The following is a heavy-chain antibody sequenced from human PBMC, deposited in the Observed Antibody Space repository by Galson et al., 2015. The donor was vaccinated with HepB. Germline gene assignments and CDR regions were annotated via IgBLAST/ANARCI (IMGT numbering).Heavy chain of an antibody. V-gene: IGHV1-18*01. J-gene: IGHJ5*02. D-gene: IGHD2-15*01. CDR3: ARGALVAVVRGTLNNWFAP. CDR1: GYTFTNFG. CDR2: ISGYKGNT. Sequence: SVKVSCKASGYTFTNFGISWVRQAPGQGLEWMAWISGYKGNTNYARKFQGRVTMTTDTFTSTAYMEVRSLRSDDTAVYYCARGALVAVVRGTLNNWFAPWGQGTLVTVSS.